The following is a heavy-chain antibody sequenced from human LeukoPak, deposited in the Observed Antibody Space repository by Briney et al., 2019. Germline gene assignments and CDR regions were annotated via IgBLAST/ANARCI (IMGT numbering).Heavy chain of an antibody. CDR1: GFTVSSNY. D-gene: IGHD1-1*01. Sequence: GGSLRLSCAASGFTVSSNYMSWVRQAPGKGLEWVSAISGSGGSTYYADSVKGRFTISRDNSKNTLYLQMNSLRAEDTAVYYCAKDTTTLPLSPFDYWGQGTLVTASS. CDR2: ISGSGGST. J-gene: IGHJ4*02. CDR3: AKDTTTLPLSPFDY. V-gene: IGHV3-23*01.